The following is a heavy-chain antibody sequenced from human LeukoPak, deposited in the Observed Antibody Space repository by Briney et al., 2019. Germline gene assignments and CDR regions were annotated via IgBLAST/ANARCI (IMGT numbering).Heavy chain of an antibody. Sequence: SETLSLTCTVSGGSISSGDYYWRWIRRPPGKGLEWIGYINYSGSTYYNPSLKSRVTISVDTSKNQFSLKLSSVTAADTAVYYCARDLMGTMVRRGFDPWGQGTLVTVSS. D-gene: IGHD3-10*01. V-gene: IGHV4-30-4*08. CDR2: INYSGST. CDR1: GGSISSGDYY. J-gene: IGHJ5*02. CDR3: ARDLMGTMVRRGFDP.